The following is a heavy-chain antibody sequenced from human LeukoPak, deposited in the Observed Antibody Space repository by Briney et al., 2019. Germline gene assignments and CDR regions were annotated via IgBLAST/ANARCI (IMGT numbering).Heavy chain of an antibody. V-gene: IGHV4-34*01. CDR2: IYYSGST. CDR3: ARHAPYSSSQYYYYYMDV. J-gene: IGHJ6*03. Sequence: SETLSLTCAVYGGSFSGYYWSWIRQPPGKGLEWIGSIYYSGSTYYNPSLKSRVTISVDTSKNQFSLKLSSVTAADTAVYYCARHAPYSSSQYYYYYMDVWGKGTTVTISS. CDR1: GGSFSGYY. D-gene: IGHD6-13*01.